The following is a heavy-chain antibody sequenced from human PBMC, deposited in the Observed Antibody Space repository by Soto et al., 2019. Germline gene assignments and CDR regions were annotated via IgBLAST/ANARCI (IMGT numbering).Heavy chain of an antibody. CDR1: GGSISSGGYY. CDR3: ARVCGGDCHYGMDV. J-gene: IGHJ6*02. Sequence: QVQLQESGPGLVKPSQTLSLTCTVSGGSISSGGYYWTWIRQHPGKGLEWIGYIYYSGSTYYNPSLEXXVXVSVDTSKNQFSLKLSSVTAADTAVYYCARVCGGDCHYGMDVWGQGTTVTVSS. D-gene: IGHD2-21*02. V-gene: IGHV4-31*03. CDR2: IYYSGST.